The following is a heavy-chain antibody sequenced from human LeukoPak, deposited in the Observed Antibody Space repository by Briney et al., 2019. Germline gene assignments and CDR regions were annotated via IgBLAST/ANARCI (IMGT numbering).Heavy chain of an antibody. J-gene: IGHJ4*02. CDR2: IYYSGNT. V-gene: IGHV4-31*03. CDR3: ARAAKDGFNYFDY. CDR1: GGSISSGGYY. D-gene: IGHD5-24*01. Sequence: SQTLSLTCTVSGGSISSGGYYWSWIRQHPGKGLEWIGYIYYSGNTYYNPSLKSRVTISVDTSKNQFSLKLNSVTAADTAVYFCARAAKDGFNYFDYWGQGTLVTVSS.